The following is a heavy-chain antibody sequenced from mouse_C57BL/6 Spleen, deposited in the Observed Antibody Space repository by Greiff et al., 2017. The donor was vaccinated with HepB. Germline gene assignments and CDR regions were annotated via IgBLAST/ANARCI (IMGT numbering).Heavy chain of an antibody. CDR2: IWSDGST. D-gene: IGHD2-4*01. CDR1: GFSLTSYG. V-gene: IGHV2-6-1*01. CDR3: ARHYYDYGYAMDY. Sequence: VQLQESGPGLVAPSQSLSITCTVSGFSLTSYGVHWVRQPPGKGLEWLVVIWSDGSTTYNSALKSRLSISKDNSKSQVFLKMNSLQTDDTAMYYCARHYYDYGYAMDYWGQGTSVTVSS. J-gene: IGHJ4*01.